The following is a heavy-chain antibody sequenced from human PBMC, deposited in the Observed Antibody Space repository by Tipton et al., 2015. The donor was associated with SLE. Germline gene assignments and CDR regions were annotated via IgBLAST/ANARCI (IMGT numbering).Heavy chain of an antibody. CDR3: ARDSPGYCSSTSCYMGD. CDR2: IKQDGSEK. J-gene: IGHJ4*02. D-gene: IGHD2-2*02. V-gene: IGHV3-7*01. Sequence: SLRLSCAASGFIFSSYWMSWVRQAPGKGLEWVANIKQDGSEKYYVDSVKGRFTISRDNAKNSLYLQMSSLRVEDTAVYYCARDSPGYCSSTSCYMGDWGQGTLVTVSS. CDR1: GFIFSSYW.